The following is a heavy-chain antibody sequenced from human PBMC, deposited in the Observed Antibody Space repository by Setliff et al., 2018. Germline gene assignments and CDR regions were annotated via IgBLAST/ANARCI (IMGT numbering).Heavy chain of an antibody. CDR1: GYSFANSW. V-gene: IGHV5-51*01. J-gene: IGHJ4*02. Sequence: GESLKISCKGSGYSFANSWIAWVRQMPGKGLEWMGVIYAGDSDTRYRPSFQGQVTISVDKSISTAYLQWSSLKASDTAMYYCARDNNYEGAYDYCGQGTLVTVSS. D-gene: IGHD4-4*01. CDR3: ARDNNYEGAYDY. CDR2: IYAGDSDT.